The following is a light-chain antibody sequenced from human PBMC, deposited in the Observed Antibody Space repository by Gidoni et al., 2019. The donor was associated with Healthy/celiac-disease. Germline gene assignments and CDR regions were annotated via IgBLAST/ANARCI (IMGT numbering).Light chain of an antibody. CDR1: QVISSA. J-gene: IGKJ5*01. CDR3: QQCNSYPIT. V-gene: IGKV1-13*02. CDR2: AAS. Sequence: IQLTQSPSSLSASVGDRVTITCRASQVISSALAWYQQKPGKAPKLLIYAASSLESGVPSRFSGSGSGTDFTLTISSLQPEDFATYYCQQCNSYPITFGQGTRLEIK.